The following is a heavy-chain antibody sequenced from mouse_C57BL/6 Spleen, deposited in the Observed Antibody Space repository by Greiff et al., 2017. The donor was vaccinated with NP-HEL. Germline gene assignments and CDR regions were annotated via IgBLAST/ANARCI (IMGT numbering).Heavy chain of an antibody. CDR3: ARGGYSNPNYYAMDY. J-gene: IGHJ4*01. Sequence: EVKLVESGPGLVKPSQSLTLTCSVTGYSITSGYYWNWIRQFPGNILEWMGYIRYDGSTNYNPSLKNRISITRDTSKNQFFLKLKSVTTEDTATYYCARGGYSNPNYYAMDYWGQGTSVTVSS. CDR2: IRYDGST. CDR1: GYSITSGYY. V-gene: IGHV3-6*01. D-gene: IGHD2-5*01.